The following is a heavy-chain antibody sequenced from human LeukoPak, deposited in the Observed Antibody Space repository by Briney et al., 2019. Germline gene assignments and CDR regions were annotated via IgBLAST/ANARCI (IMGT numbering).Heavy chain of an antibody. Sequence: QAGGSLRLSCAASGFTFSDHYMDWVRQAPGKGLEWVGRTRNKANSYTTEYAASVKGRFTISRDDSKNSLYLQMNSLKTEDTAVYYCARDILRPYSSGWSYGMDVWGQGTTVTVSS. J-gene: IGHJ6*02. CDR3: ARDILRPYSSGWSYGMDV. CDR2: TRNKANSYTT. CDR1: GFTFSDHY. V-gene: IGHV3-72*01. D-gene: IGHD6-19*01.